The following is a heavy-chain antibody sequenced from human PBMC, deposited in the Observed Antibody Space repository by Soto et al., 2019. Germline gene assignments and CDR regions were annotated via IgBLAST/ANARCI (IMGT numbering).Heavy chain of an antibody. V-gene: IGHV4-59*08. J-gene: IGHJ3*02. CDR2: IYYSGST. CDR3: ARHVLLWFGEFRGPDAFDI. Sequence: SDTLSLTCTVSGGSISSYYWSWIRQPPGKGLEWIGYIYYSGSTNYNPSLKSRVTISVDTSKNQFSLKLSSVTAADTAVYYCARHVLLWFGEFRGPDAFDIWGQGTMVTVSS. CDR1: GGSISSYY. D-gene: IGHD3-10*01.